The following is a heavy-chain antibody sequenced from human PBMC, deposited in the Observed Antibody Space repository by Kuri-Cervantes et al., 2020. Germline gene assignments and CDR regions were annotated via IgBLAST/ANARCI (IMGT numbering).Heavy chain of an antibody. V-gene: IGHV3-7*05. D-gene: IGHD1-26*01. J-gene: IGHJ4*02. CDR2: IKQDGSEK. CDR3: AKGRGGYSGSLFDY. CDR1: GFTFSSYW. Sequence: GGSLRLSCAASGFTFSSYWMSWVRQAPGKGLEWVANIKQDGSEKYYVDSVKGRFTISRDNAKNSLYLQMNSLRAEDTALYYCAKGRGGYSGSLFDYWGQGTLVTVSS.